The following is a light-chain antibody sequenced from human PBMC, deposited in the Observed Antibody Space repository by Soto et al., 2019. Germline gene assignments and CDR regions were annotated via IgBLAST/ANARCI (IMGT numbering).Light chain of an antibody. V-gene: IGKV1-27*01. CDR1: RGISNY. Sequence: DIQMIQSPSSLSASVGDRVTITCRASRGISNYLAWYQQKPGKVPNLLIYAASTLQSGFPSRFRGSVSGKDFTLTISSPQPEDVATYYCQKYDSAPFTFGPGTKINIK. CDR3: QKYDSAPFT. CDR2: AAS. J-gene: IGKJ3*01.